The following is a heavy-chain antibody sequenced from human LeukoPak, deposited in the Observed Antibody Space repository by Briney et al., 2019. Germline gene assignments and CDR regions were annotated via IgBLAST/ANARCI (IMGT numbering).Heavy chain of an antibody. V-gene: IGHV3-30-3*01. Sequence: GGSLRLSCAASGFTFSTYAMHWVRQAPGKGLEWVALISDDGNNKFYADSVKGRFTISRDNSKNTLYLQMRSTLYLQMNSLRVQDTAVYYCARVLSPRYSYGYNYWGQGTLVTVSS. CDR2: ISDDGNNK. J-gene: IGHJ4*02. CDR3: ARVLSPRYSYGYNY. CDR1: GFTFSTYA. D-gene: IGHD5-18*01.